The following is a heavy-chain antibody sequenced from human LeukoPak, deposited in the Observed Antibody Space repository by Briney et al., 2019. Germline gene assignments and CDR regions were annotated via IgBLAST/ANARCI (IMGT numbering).Heavy chain of an antibody. J-gene: IGHJ4*02. Sequence: TASQTLSLTCTVSGGSISSGSYYWSWIRQPAGKGLEWIGRIFSGGSTNHNPSLKTRVTMSADTSKNQFSLRLSSVTAADTAVYYCARLNTRSTNFQSDSWGQGTLVTVSS. CDR3: ARLNTRSTNFQSDS. CDR1: GGSISSGSYY. D-gene: IGHD2/OR15-2a*01. V-gene: IGHV4-61*02. CDR2: IFSGGST.